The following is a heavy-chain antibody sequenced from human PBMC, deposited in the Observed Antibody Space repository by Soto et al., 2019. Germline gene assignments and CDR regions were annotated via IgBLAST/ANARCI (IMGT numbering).Heavy chain of an antibody. CDR1: GYTFTIYG. CDR3: ASGGYSSGWPDY. J-gene: IGHJ4*02. Sequence: QVQLLQSGTEAKKPGASVKVSCKASGYTFTIYGIHWVRQAPGQRLEWMGWINAANGKTKYSQKFHGRVTFTRDASAETAYMEMTSLTSENTAVYYCASGGYSSGWPDYWGQGTLVTVSA. V-gene: IGHV1-3*01. CDR2: INAANGKT. D-gene: IGHD6-19*01.